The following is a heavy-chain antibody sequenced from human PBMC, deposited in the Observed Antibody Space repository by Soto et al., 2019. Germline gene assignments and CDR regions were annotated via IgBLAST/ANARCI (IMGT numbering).Heavy chain of an antibody. CDR2: IIPIFGTA. CDR1: GGTFSSYA. J-gene: IGHJ3*02. V-gene: IGHV1-69*13. CDR3: ARGRVAREGAFDI. D-gene: IGHD2-15*01. Sequence: SVKVSCKASGGTFSSYAISWVRQAPGQGLEWMGGIIPIFGTANYAQKFQGRVTITADESTSTAYMELSSLRSEDTAVYYCARGRVAREGAFDIWGQGTMVTVSS.